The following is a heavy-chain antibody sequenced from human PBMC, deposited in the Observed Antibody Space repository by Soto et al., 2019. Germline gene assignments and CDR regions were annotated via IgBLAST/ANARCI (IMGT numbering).Heavy chain of an antibody. V-gene: IGHV4-34*01. CDR2: INHSGST. Sequence: SETLSLTCAVYGGSFSGYYWSWIRQPPGKGLEWIGEINHSGSTNYNPPLKSRVTTSVDTSKNQFSLKLSSVTAADTAVYYCARVKPSGYYYSYYYYYGMDVWGQGTTVTVSS. J-gene: IGHJ6*02. D-gene: IGHD3-22*01. CDR3: ARVKPSGYYYSYYYYYGMDV. CDR1: GGSFSGYY.